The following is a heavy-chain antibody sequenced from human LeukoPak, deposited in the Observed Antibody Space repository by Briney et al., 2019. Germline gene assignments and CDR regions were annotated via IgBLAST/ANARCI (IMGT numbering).Heavy chain of an antibody. CDR1: GGSFSGYY. CDR2: INHSGST. CDR3: ARGLNYYYYHYDLDV. D-gene: IGHD4-11*01. J-gene: IGHJ6*03. Sequence: SETLSLTCAVYGGSFSGYYWSWLRQPPGKGLEWIGVINHSGSTNYHPSLKSRVTISVDTSKNQFSLKLSSVTAADTAVYYCARGLNYYYYHYDLDVWGKGATVTVSS. V-gene: IGHV4-34*01.